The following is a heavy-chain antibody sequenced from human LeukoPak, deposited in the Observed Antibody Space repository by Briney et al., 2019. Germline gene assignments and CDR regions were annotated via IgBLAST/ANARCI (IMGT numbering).Heavy chain of an antibody. V-gene: IGHV1-69*13. CDR3: ARDRYCSSTSCYVLWFDP. CDR2: IIPIFGTA. Sequence: ASVKVSCKASGGTFSSYAISWVRQAPGQGLEWMGGIIPIFGTANYAQKFQGRVTITADESTSTAYMELSSLRSEDTAVYYCARDRYCSSTSCYVLWFDPWGQGTLVTVSS. D-gene: IGHD2-2*01. CDR1: GGTFSSYA. J-gene: IGHJ5*01.